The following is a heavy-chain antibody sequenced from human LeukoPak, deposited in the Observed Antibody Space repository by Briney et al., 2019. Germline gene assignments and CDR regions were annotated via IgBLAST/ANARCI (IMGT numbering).Heavy chain of an antibody. CDR1: GFTFSSYA. V-gene: IGHV3-30*04. CDR3: ARDTYYYDSSGYYYDGDFDY. Sequence: GGSLRLSCAASGFTFSSYAMHWVRQAPDKGLEWVAVISYDGSNKYYADSVKGRFTISRDNSKNTLYLQMNSLRAEDTAVYYCARDTYYYDSSGYYYDGDFDYWGQGTLVTVSS. D-gene: IGHD3-22*01. J-gene: IGHJ4*02. CDR2: ISYDGSNK.